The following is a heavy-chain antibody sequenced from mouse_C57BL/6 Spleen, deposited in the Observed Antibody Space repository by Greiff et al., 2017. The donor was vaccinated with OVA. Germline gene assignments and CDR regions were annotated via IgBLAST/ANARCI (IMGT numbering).Heavy chain of an antibody. CDR1: GYTFTSYW. J-gene: IGHJ2*01. V-gene: IGHV1-50*01. D-gene: IGHD1-1*01. CDR3: ARGYGSSPYYFDY. Sequence: VQLQQPGAELVKPGASVKLSCKASGYTFTSYWMQWVKQRPGQGLEWIGELDPSDSYTNYNQKFKGKATLTVDTSSSTAYMQLSSLTSEDSAVYYCARGYGSSPYYFDYWGQGTTLTVSS. CDR2: LDPSDSYT.